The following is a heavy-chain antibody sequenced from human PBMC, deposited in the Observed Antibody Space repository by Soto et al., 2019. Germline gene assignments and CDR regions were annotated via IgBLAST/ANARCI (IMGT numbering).Heavy chain of an antibody. J-gene: IGHJ6*01. CDR2: IIGSGDST. CDR3: ATESRGSV. V-gene: IGHV3-23*01. Sequence: PWGSLRLSCASSGFTVSIYAMHLVLQAPGEGQGLRRGLEWGSDIIGSGDSTFYADSVTGRFTISRDNVKNSLYLQMNSLRAEDTAVYHCATESRGSVWGQGTTVTVSS. D-gene: IGHD3-10*01. CDR1: GFTVSIYA.